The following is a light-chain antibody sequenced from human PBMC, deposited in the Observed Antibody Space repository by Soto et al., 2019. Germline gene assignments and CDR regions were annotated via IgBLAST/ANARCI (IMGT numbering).Light chain of an antibody. V-gene: IGLV2-14*03. CDR3: SSYTSSGNYG. Sequence: QSVLTQPASVSGSPGQSITISCTGSSSDVGGYNYVSWYQHHPGKAPKLMIYDVTNRPSGVSDRFSGSKSGNTASLTISWLQTEDEADYYCSSYTSSGNYGFGTGTKVTVL. J-gene: IGLJ1*01. CDR2: DVT. CDR1: SSDVGGYNY.